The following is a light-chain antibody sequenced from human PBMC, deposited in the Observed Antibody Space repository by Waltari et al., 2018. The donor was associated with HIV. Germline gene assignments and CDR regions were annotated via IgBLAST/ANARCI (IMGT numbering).Light chain of an antibody. V-gene: IGKV3-20*01. CDR2: ATS. CDR3: QQYAVSPRT. CDR1: QSVDTSY. J-gene: IGKJ1*01. Sequence: TQSPSTLSASVGDRVTITCRASQSVDTSYLTWYQQRPGQAPRLLIYATSSRATGIPDRFSGSGSGTDFTLTISGLEPEDFAVYYCQQYAVSPRTFGPGTKV.